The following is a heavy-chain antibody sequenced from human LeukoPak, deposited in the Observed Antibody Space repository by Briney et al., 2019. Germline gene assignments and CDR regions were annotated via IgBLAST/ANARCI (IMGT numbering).Heavy chain of an antibody. CDR1: GASISDYY. V-gene: IGHV4-59*01. CDR2: IYYTGTT. J-gene: IGHJ2*01. CDR3: ARDYDNSGLRHFDL. D-gene: IGHD3-22*01. Sequence: PSETLSLTCTVSGASISDYYWSWIRQPPGKGLEWIGYIYYTGTTKYNPFLTSRVTISVDTSKSQFSVKLSSVTAADTAVYYCARDYDNSGLRHFDLWGRGTLVTVSS.